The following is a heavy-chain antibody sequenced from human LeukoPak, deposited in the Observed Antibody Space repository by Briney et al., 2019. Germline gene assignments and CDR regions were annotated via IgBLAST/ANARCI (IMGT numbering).Heavy chain of an antibody. CDR3: ASGRVVPAAIRLAEYFQH. CDR2: IYYSGST. D-gene: IGHD2-2*02. Sequence: SETLSLTCSVSGGSISSSSYYWGWIRQPPGKGLEWIGSIYYSGSTYYNPSLKSRVTISVDTSKNQFSLKLSSVTAADTAVYYCASGRVVPAAIRLAEYFQHWGQGTLVTVSS. V-gene: IGHV4-39*01. J-gene: IGHJ1*01. CDR1: GGSISSSSYY.